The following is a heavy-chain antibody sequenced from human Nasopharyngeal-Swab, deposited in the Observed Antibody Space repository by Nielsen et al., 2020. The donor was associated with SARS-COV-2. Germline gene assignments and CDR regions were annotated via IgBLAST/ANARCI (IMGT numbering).Heavy chain of an antibody. Sequence: GESLKISCAASGFTFSSYGMHWDRQAPGKGLEWVAVISYDGSNKYYADSVKGRFTISRDNSKNTLYLQMNSLRAEDTAVYYCAKDGALDYGLDYWGQGTLVTVSS. CDR2: ISYDGSNK. J-gene: IGHJ4*02. CDR3: AKDGALDYGLDY. V-gene: IGHV3-30*18. CDR1: GFTFSSYG. D-gene: IGHD4-17*01.